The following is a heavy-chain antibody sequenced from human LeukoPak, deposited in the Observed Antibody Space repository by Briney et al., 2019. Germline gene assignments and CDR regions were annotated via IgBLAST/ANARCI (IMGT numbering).Heavy chain of an antibody. D-gene: IGHD3-10*01. CDR3: ARLDTMARGSKYGMDV. Sequence: GESLKISCKGSGYSFTSYWIGWVRQMPGKGLEWMGIIYPGDSDTRYSPSFQGQVTISADKSISTAYLQWSSLKASDTAMYYCARLDTMARGSKYGMDVWGKGTTVTVSS. CDR1: GYSFTSYW. J-gene: IGHJ6*04. V-gene: IGHV5-51*01. CDR2: IYPGDSDT.